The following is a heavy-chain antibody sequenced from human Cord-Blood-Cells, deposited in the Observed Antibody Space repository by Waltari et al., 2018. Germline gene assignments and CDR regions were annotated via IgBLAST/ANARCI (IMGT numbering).Heavy chain of an antibody. Sequence: QMQLVESGGGVVQPGRSLRLSCAASGFTFSSYAMHWVRQAPGKGLEWVAVISYDGSNKYYADSVKGRFTISRDNSKNTLYLQMNSLRAEDTAVYYCARDAEGAGSYYFDYWGQGTLVTVSS. J-gene: IGHJ4*02. CDR2: ISYDGSNK. D-gene: IGHD1-26*01. V-gene: IGHV3-30-3*01. CDR3: ARDAEGAGSYYFDY. CDR1: GFTFSSYA.